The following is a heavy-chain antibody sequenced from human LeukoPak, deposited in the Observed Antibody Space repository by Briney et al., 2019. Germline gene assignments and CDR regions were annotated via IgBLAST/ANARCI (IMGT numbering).Heavy chain of an antibody. D-gene: IGHD1-1*01. Sequence: GGSLRLSCAASGFTFSDHYISWIRQAPGKGLEWVSYISSSGSTIYYADSVKGRFTISRDNAKNSLYLQMNSLRAEDTAVYYCARVTVTTDLDYWGQGTLVTVSS. V-gene: IGHV3-11*01. CDR3: ARVTVTTDLDY. J-gene: IGHJ4*02. CDR2: ISSSGSTI. CDR1: GFTFSDHY.